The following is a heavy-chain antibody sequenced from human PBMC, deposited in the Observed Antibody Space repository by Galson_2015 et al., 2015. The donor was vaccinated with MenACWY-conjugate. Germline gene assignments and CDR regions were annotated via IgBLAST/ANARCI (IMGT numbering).Heavy chain of an antibody. V-gene: IGHV1-69*13. J-gene: IGHJ5*02. CDR1: GGTFSSFG. D-gene: IGHD6-13*01. CDR3: ARDGHSSTWNQYNWFDP. Sequence: SVQVSCKSSGGTFSSFGISWVRQAPGQGLEWMGAIIPIFGAANYAQRFQGRVTMTADESTTTAYMELSSLRSENTAVYYCARDGHSSTWNQYNWFDPWGQGTLVTVSS. CDR2: IIPIFGAA.